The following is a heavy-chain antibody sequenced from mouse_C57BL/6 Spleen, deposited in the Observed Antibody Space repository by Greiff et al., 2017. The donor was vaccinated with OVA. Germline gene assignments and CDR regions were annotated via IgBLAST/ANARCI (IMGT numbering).Heavy chain of an antibody. J-gene: IGHJ2*01. V-gene: IGHV1-82*01. CDR1: GYAFSSSW. CDR2: IYPGDGDT. CDR3: AYDYDD. Sequence: QVQLKESGPELVKPGASVKISCKASGYAFSSSWMNWVKQRPGKGLEWIGRIYPGDGDTNYNGKFKGKATLTADKSSSTAYMQLSSLTSEDSAVYFCAYDYDDWGQGTTLTVSS. D-gene: IGHD2-4*01.